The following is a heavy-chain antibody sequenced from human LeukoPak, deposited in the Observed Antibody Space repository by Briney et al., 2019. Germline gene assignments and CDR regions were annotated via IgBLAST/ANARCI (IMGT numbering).Heavy chain of an antibody. Sequence: ASVEVSCKASGYTFTSYYMHWVRQAPGQGLEWMGIINPSGGSTSYAQKFQGRVTMTRDTSTSTVYMELSSLRSEDTAVYYCARDPVNQIVVVPAYYYGMDVWGQGTTVTVSS. D-gene: IGHD2-2*01. J-gene: IGHJ6*02. CDR1: GYTFTSYY. V-gene: IGHV1-46*01. CDR2: INPSGGST. CDR3: ARDPVNQIVVVPAYYYGMDV.